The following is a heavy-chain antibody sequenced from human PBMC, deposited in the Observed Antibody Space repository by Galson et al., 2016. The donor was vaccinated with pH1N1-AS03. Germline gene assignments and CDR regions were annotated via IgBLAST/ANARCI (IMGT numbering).Heavy chain of an antibody. D-gene: IGHD3-10*01. CDR1: GYNFTNYW. Sequence: QSGAEVKKLGESLKISCQGSGYNFTNYWIGWLRQMPGKGPELMGIISPGDSDMRYNPSFQGQVAMSADKSISAAYLQWSSLKASDTAIYYCARTSGSRTYPFDSWGQGALVTVSS. J-gene: IGHJ4*02. CDR2: ISPGDSDM. V-gene: IGHV5-51*01. CDR3: ARTSGSRTYPFDS.